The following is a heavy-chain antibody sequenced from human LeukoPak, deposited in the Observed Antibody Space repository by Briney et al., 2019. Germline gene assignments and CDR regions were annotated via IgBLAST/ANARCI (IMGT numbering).Heavy chain of an antibody. D-gene: IGHD6-13*01. CDR2: IIAGNGNT. CDR1: GYTFTTYP. CDR3: ATVSGYSSSWFDY. J-gene: IGHJ4*02. Sequence: ASVKVSCKASGYTFTTYPMHWVRQAPGQRLEWMGWIIAGNGNTKYSQKFQGRVTITRDTSASTAYMELSSLRSQDTAVYYCATVSGYSSSWFDYWGRGTLVTVSS. V-gene: IGHV1-3*01.